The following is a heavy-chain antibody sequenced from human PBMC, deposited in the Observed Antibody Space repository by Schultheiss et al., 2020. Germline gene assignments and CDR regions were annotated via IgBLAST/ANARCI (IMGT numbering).Heavy chain of an antibody. V-gene: IGHV3-48*02. CDR2: ISSSGSTI. CDR1: GFTFSSYG. J-gene: IGHJ5*02. Sequence: GGSLRLSCAASGFTFSSYGMHWVRQAPGKGLEWVSYISSSGSTIYYADSVKGRFTISRDNAKNSLYLQMNSLRDEDTAVYYCARGHRYYYDLFDPWGQGTLVTVSS. D-gene: IGHD3-10*01. CDR3: ARGHRYYYDLFDP.